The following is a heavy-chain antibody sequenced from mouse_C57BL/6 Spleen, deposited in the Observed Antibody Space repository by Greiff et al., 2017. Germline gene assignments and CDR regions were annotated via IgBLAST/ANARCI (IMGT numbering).Heavy chain of an antibody. CDR3: ARYYYYGSRDYAMDY. J-gene: IGHJ4*01. D-gene: IGHD1-1*01. V-gene: IGHV1-81*01. CDR1: GYTFTSYG. Sequence: QVQLKESGAELARPGASVTLSCKASGYTFTSYGISWVKQRTGQGLEWIGEIYPRSGNTYYNEKFKGKATLTADKSSSTAYMELRSLTSEDSAVYFCARYYYYGSRDYAMDYWGQGTSVTVSS. CDR2: IYPRSGNT.